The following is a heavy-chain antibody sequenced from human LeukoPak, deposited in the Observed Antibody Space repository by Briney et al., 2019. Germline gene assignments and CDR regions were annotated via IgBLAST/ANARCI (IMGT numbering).Heavy chain of an antibody. D-gene: IGHD1-26*01. Sequence: GGSLRLSCAASGFTFSSFSMHWVRQAPGKGLEWVAVISYDGGNKYYADSVKGRFTISRDNSRNTLYLQMNSLRPEDTALYYCAGTIGVVGPTTGIDYWGQGTLVTVSS. CDR2: ISYDGGNK. J-gene: IGHJ4*02. CDR1: GFTFSSFS. CDR3: AGTIGVVGPTTGIDY. V-gene: IGHV3-30-3*01.